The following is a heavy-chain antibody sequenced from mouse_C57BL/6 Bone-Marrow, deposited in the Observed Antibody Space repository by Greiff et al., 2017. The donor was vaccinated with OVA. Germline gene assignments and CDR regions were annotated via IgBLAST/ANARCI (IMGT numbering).Heavy chain of an antibody. CDR3: AREDGYDVGFAY. CDR1: GFTFSSYA. D-gene: IGHD2-2*01. Sequence: VQLKESGGGLVKPGGSLKLSCAASGFTFSSYAMSWVRQTPEKRLEWVATISDGGSYTYYPDNVKGRFTISRDNAKNNLYLQMSHLKSEDTAMYYCAREDGYDVGFAYWGQGTLVTVSA. V-gene: IGHV5-4*01. CDR2: ISDGGSYT. J-gene: IGHJ3*01.